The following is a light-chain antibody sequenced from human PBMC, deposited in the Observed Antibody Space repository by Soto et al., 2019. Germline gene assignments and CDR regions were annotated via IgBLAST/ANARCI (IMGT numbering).Light chain of an antibody. J-gene: IGLJ1*01. CDR3: SSYTSSYTRV. V-gene: IGLV2-14*01. CDR2: DVS. Sequence: QSVLTQPASVSGSPGQSITISCTGTSSDVGGYNYVSWYQQHPGKAPKLMIYDVSNRPSGVSNSFSGSKSGNTASMTISGLQAEEEADYYCSSYTSSYTRVFGTGTKAPS. CDR1: SSDVGGYNY.